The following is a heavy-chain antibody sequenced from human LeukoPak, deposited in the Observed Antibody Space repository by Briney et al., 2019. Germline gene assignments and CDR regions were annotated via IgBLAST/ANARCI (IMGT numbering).Heavy chain of an antibody. Sequence: ASVKVSCKASGYTFTSYGISWVRQAPEQGLEWMGWISAYNGNTNYAQKLQGRVTMTTDTSTSTAYMELRSLRSDDTAVYYCARERNYYGSGSYEDWGQGTLVTVSS. CDR2: ISAYNGNT. CDR3: ARERNYYGSGSYED. J-gene: IGHJ4*02. CDR1: GYTFTSYG. D-gene: IGHD3-10*01. V-gene: IGHV1-18*01.